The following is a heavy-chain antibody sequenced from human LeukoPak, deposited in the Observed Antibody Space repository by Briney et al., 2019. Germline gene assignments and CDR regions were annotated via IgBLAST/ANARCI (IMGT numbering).Heavy chain of an antibody. CDR3: ARLCGAACYAPASDY. CDR1: GYTFTCYY. J-gene: IGHJ4*02. CDR2: INPNSGGT. D-gene: IGHD2-21*02. V-gene: IGHV1-2*02. Sequence: ASVKVSCKASGYTFTCYYMHWVRQAPGQGLEWMGWINPNSGGTNCAQKFQDRVTMTRDTSISTAYMELSRLRSDDTAVYYCARLCGAACYAPASDYWGQGTLVTVSS.